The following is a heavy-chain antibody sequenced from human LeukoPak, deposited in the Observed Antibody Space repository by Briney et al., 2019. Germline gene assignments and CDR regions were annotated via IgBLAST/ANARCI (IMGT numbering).Heavy chain of an antibody. CDR3: ARQPSNYYDSSGYFDY. V-gene: IGHV5-51*01. CDR2: IYPGDSDT. Sequence: GESLKISCKGSGYSFTSYWIGWVRQMPGKGLEWMGIIYPGDSDTRYSPSFQGQVTISADKSISTAYLQWSSLKASDTAMYYCARQPSNYYDSSGYFDYWGQGTLVTVSS. D-gene: IGHD3-22*01. CDR1: GYSFTSYW. J-gene: IGHJ4*02.